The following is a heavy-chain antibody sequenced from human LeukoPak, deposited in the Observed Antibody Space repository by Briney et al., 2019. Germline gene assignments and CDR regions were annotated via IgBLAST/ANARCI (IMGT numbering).Heavy chain of an antibody. CDR1: GGCVSSGSYY. V-gene: IGHV4-61*01. Sequence: PSETLSLTCTVSGGCVSSGSYYWSWIRQPPGKGLEWIGYVYYTGNTNYNPSLKSRVTISVDTSKNQFSLKLSSVTAADTAVYYCARDTGYCSGGTCYHNFFDYWGQGTLVTVSS. D-gene: IGHD2-15*01. J-gene: IGHJ4*02. CDR2: VYYTGNT. CDR3: ARDTGYCSGGTCYHNFFDY.